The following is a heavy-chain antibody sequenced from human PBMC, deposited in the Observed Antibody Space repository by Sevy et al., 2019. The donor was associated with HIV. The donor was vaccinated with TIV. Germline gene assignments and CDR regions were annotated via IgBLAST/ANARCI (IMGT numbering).Heavy chain of an antibody. V-gene: IGHV4-39*01. Sequence: SETLSLTCTVSGGSISSSSYYWGWIRQPPGKGLEWIGSIYYSWSTYYNPSLKSRVTISVDTSKNQFSLKLSSVTAADTAVYYCARLNRPPTYNWFDPWGQGTLVTVSS. CDR2: IYYSWST. J-gene: IGHJ5*02. CDR1: GGSISSSSYY. CDR3: ARLNRPPTYNWFDP.